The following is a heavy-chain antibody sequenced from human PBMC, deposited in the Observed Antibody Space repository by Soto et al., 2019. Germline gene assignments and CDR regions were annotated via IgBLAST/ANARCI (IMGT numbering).Heavy chain of an antibody. Sequence: GGSLRLSCAASGFTFNNFWMYWVRQTPEKGLVWVSGINSDGTTTIYADSVEGRFTISRDNAKNTLYLQMNSLTVEDTAIYYCVRDIRWGQGTLVTVSS. CDR2: INSDGTTT. J-gene: IGHJ4*02. CDR3: VRDIR. CDR1: GFTFNNFW. V-gene: IGHV3-74*01.